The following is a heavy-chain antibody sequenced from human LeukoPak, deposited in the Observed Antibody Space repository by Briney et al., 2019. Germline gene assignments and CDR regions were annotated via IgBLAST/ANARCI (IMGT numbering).Heavy chain of an antibody. CDR3: ARDAGGAWPFDY. V-gene: IGHV3-23*01. Sequence: GRSLRLSCAASGFSFSNTGTAWVRQAPGRGLEWVSTISPTAEGTHYADSVKGRFTISRDNSKNTLSLEMNSLRADDTATYYCARDAGGAWPFDYWGQGTRVIVSS. D-gene: IGHD4-17*01. J-gene: IGHJ4*02. CDR1: GFSFSNTG. CDR2: ISPTAEGT.